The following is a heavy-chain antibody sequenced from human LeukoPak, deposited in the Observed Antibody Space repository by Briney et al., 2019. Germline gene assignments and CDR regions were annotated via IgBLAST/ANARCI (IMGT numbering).Heavy chain of an antibody. CDR1: GGCISGNYY. D-gene: IGHD2/OR15-2a*01. V-gene: IGHV4-61*02. CDR3: ARDSHAYFDAFDI. J-gene: IGHJ3*02. Sequence: TSQTLSLTCTVSGGCISGNYYWSWIRQPAGKGLEWIGRIYARGYTNYNPSLKSRVTISVDTSKNQFSLKLSSVTAADTAVYFCARDSHAYFDAFDIWGQGTMVTVSS. CDR2: IYARGYT.